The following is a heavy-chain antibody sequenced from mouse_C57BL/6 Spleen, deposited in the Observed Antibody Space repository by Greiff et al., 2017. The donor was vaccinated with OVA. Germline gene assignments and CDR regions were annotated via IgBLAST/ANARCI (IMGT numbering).Heavy chain of an antibody. J-gene: IGHJ4*01. D-gene: IGHD1-1*01. CDR3: ARDYGSSAAAMDY. Sequence: EVQLVESGGGLVKPGGSLKLSCAASGFTFTSYAMSWVRQTPEKRLEWVATISDGGSYTYYPGNVKGRFTISRDNAKNNLYLQMSHLKSEDTAMYYCARDYGSSAAAMDYWGQGTSVTVSS. CDR2: ISDGGSYT. CDR1: GFTFTSYA. V-gene: IGHV5-4*01.